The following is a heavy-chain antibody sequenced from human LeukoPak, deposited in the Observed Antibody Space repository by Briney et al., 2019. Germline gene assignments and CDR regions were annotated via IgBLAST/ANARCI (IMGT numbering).Heavy chain of an antibody. J-gene: IGHJ5*02. V-gene: IGHV1-8*01. CDR1: GYTFTSYD. Sequence: GASVKVSCKASGYTFTSYDINWGRQATGQGLEWMGWMNPNSGNTIYAQKFQGRVTTTEDTSTDTAYMELSSLRSEDTAVYYCAPSASQYGGYQNWFDPWGQGTLVTVSS. CDR3: APSASQYGGYQNWFDP. CDR2: MNPNSGNT. D-gene: IGHD5-12*01.